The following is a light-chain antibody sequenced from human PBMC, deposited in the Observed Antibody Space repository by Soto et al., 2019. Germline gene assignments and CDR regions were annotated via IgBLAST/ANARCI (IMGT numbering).Light chain of an antibody. Sequence: IRMTHSPSSFSASTLYRVTITFLASQGISSYLAWYQQKPGKAPKLLIYAASTLQSGVPSRFSGSGSGTNFTLTISCLQSEDFATYYCQQYYSYPPTFGGGTKVDIK. CDR3: QQYYSYPPT. CDR2: AAS. J-gene: IGKJ4*01. CDR1: QGISSY. V-gene: IGKV1-8*01.